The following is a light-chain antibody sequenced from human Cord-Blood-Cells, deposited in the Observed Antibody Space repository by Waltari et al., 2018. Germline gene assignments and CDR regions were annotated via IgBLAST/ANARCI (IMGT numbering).Light chain of an antibody. CDR2: RNN. CDR3: AAWDDSLSCWV. CDR1: SSNIGSNY. J-gene: IGLJ3*02. V-gene: IGLV1-47*01. Sequence: QSVLTQPPSASGTPGQRVTISCSGSSSNIGSNYVYWYKQLPGTAPKLLIYRNNQRPSGVPDRFSGSKSGNSASLAISGLRSEDEADYYCAAWDDSLSCWVFGGGTKLTVL.